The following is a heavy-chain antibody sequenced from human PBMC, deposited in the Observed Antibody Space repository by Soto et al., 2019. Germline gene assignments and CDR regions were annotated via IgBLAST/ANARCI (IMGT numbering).Heavy chain of an antibody. V-gene: IGHV3-53*01. Sequence: GGSLRLSCAVSGFTVSSNYMSWVRQSPGKGLEWVPVMYTDGSRYYADSMKGRFTISRDNAKNTLHLQMNSLRAEDTAVYYCARDQYFDWSFDSWGQGTLVTVSS. J-gene: IGHJ4*02. CDR3: ARDQYFDWSFDS. CDR1: GFTVSSNY. D-gene: IGHD3-9*01. CDR2: MYTDGSR.